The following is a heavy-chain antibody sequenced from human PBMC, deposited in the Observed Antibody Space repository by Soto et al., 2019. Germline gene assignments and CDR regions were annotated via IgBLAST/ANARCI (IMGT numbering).Heavy chain of an antibody. Sequence: SETLSLTCTVSGGSISSIYYWGWIRQPPGKGLEWIGSIYYSGSTYYNPSLKSRVTISVDTSKNQFSLKLSSVTAADTAVYYCARHTGLLWFDYWGQGTLVTVS. CDR1: GGSISSIYY. V-gene: IGHV4-39*01. D-gene: IGHD2-15*01. J-gene: IGHJ4*02. CDR3: ARHTGLLWFDY. CDR2: IYYSGST.